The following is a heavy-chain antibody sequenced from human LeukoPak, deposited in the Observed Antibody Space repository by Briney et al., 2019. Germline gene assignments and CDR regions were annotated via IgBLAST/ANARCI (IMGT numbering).Heavy chain of an antibody. D-gene: IGHD3-10*01. V-gene: IGHV3-33*01. CDR3: ARGTYGSGSYYRRPLDY. CDR1: GFTFGSYG. Sequence: PGGSLRLSCAASGFTFGSYGMHWVRQAPGKGLEWVAVIWYDGSNKYYADSVKGRFTISRDNSKNTLYLQMNSLRAEDTAVYYCARGTYGSGSYYRRPLDYWGQGTLVTVSS. J-gene: IGHJ4*02. CDR2: IWYDGSNK.